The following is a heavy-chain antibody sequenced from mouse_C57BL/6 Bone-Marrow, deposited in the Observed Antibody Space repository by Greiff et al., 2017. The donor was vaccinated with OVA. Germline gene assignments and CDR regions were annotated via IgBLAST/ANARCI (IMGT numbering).Heavy chain of an antibody. J-gene: IGHJ3*01. CDR3: ARHLYGNSSWCAY. CDR2: LNSDGGST. Sequence: EVQGVESGGGLVQPGASLKLSCESNEYEFPSHDMSWVHKTQEKRLELVAALNSDGGSTYYPDTMESRVTISRDNTKKTLYLHMSSLRSEDTAVYYCARHLYGNSSWCAYWGQGTLVTVSA. CDR1: EYEFPSHD. D-gene: IGHD2-1*01. V-gene: IGHV5-2*01.